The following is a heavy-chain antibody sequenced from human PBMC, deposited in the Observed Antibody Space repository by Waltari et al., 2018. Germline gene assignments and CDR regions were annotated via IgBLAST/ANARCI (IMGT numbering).Heavy chain of an antibody. Sequence: QLQLQESGPRLVKPSETLSLICSVSVLSITSNRHYWAWIRQSPGQGLEWLGTISYSGTTYISPSLKSRVSVSRDTSKNQVSLTLGSVTAADMAVYYCATYIGASVGTAAFDVWGQGTMVTVSS. J-gene: IGHJ3*01. V-gene: IGHV4-39*01. CDR2: ISYSGTT. CDR3: ATYIGASVGTAAFDV. D-gene: IGHD5-12*01. CDR1: VLSITSNRHY.